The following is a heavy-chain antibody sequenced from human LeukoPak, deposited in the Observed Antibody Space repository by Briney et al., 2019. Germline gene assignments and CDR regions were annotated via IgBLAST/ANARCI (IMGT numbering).Heavy chain of an antibody. D-gene: IGHD3-22*01. J-gene: IGHJ4*02. V-gene: IGHV4-39*07. Sequence: SETLSLTCTVPGGSISSSSYYWGWIRQPPGKGLEWIGSIYYSGSTYYNPSLKSRVTISVDTSKNQFSLKLSSVTAADTAVYYCARVVAPPTYYDSSGYYLDYWGQGTLVTVSS. CDR2: IYYSGST. CDR3: ARVVAPPTYYDSSGYYLDY. CDR1: GGSISSSSYY.